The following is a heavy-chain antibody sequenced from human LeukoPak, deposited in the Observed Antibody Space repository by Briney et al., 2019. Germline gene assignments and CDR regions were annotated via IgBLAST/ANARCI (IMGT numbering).Heavy chain of an antibody. V-gene: IGHV1-69*06. Sequence: GASVKVSCKASGGTFSSYAISWVRQAPGQGLEWMGGIIPIFGTANYAQKFQGRVTITADKSTSTAYMELSSLRSEDTAVYYCARAGYDWEGGGIYYYYYMDVWGKGTTVTVSS. J-gene: IGHJ6*03. D-gene: IGHD5-12*01. CDR2: IIPIFGTA. CDR3: ARAGYDWEGGGIYYYYYMDV. CDR1: GGTFSSYA.